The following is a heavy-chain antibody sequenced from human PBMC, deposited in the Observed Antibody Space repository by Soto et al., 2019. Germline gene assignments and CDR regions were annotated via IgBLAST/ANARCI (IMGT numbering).Heavy chain of an antibody. CDR3: ARVRGYSGYGFDP. D-gene: IGHD5-12*01. CDR1: GYTFTGYY. V-gene: IGHV1-2*02. CDR2: INPNSGGT. Sequence: QVQLVQSGAEVKKPGASVKVSCKASGYTFTGYYMHWVRQAPGQGLEWMGWINPNSGGTNYAQKFQGRVTMTRDTSISTGYMELSRLRSADTAVYYCARVRGYSGYGFDPWGQGTLVTVSS. J-gene: IGHJ5*02.